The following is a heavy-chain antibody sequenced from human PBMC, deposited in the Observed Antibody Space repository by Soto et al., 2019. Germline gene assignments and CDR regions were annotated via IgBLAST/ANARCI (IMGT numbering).Heavy chain of an antibody. CDR3: ARDYSSYGPFDY. J-gene: IGHJ4*02. CDR1: GFTFSSHW. D-gene: IGHD5-18*01. CDR2: IKQDGSDK. V-gene: IGHV3-7*01. Sequence: GGSLRLSCAASGFTFSSHWMTWVRQAPGKGLEWVANIKQDGSDKYYVDSVKGRFTISRDNAKNSLYLQMNSLRAEDTAVYYCARDYSSYGPFDYWGQGTLVTVSS.